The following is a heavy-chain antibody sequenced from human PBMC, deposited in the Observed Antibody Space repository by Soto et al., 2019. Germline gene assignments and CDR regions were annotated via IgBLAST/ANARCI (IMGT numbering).Heavy chain of an antibody. CDR2: ISAYNGNT. D-gene: IGHD2-15*01. J-gene: IGHJ6*02. CDR1: GYTFTCYG. Sequence: QVQLVQSGAEVKKPGASVKVSCKASGYTFTCYGISLVRLAPGQGLEWMGWISAYNGNTNYAQKLQGRVTMTTDTSTSTAYRAQRSLRSDDTDVYYCAPEGWVCDYYHGMHVLGQGNTVTGSS. CDR3: APEGWVCDYYHGMHV. V-gene: IGHV1-18*04.